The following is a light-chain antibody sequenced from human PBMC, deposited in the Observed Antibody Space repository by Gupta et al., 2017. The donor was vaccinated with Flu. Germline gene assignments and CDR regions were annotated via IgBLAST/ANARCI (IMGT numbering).Light chain of an antibody. V-gene: IGLV1-47*02. CDR1: SSNIGSRS. CDR3: ATWDDGLSGRV. J-gene: IGLJ3*02. Sequence: SVLTQPPSASGTPGQRVAISCSGSSSNIGSRSVSWYQQVPGTAPKLLIYSNDQRPSGVPDRFSGSKSGTSASLAISGLRSEDEADYYCATWDDGLSGRVFGGGTKLTVL. CDR2: SND.